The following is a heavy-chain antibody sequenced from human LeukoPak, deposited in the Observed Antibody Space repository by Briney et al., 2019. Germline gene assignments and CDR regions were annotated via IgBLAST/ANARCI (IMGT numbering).Heavy chain of an antibody. V-gene: IGHV4-61*01. Sequence: SETLSLTSTVSGGSVSSDSYYWSWIRQPPGNGLEWTGYVYYTGTTKDNPSLNSRVTISVDTSMNQSSLKLTSVLTADTAVDYCAYDQAGTRYLDYWGQGTMVTVSS. D-gene: IGHD1-1*01. J-gene: IGHJ4*02. CDR2: VYYTGTT. CDR1: GGSVSSDSYY. CDR3: AYDQAGTRYLDY.